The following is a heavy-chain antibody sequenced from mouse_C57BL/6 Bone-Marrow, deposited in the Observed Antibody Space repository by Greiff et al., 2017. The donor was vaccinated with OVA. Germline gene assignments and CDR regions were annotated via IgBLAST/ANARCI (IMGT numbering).Heavy chain of an antibody. D-gene: IGHD2-3*01. J-gene: IGHJ2*01. Sequence: QVQLKQSGAELVMPGASVKLSCKASGYTFTSYWMHWVKQRPGQGLEWIGEIDPSDSYTNYNQKFKGKSTLTVDKSSSTAYMQLSSLTSEDSAVYYCAREGYDGYYRVDYWGQGTTLTVSS. CDR1: GYTFTSYW. V-gene: IGHV1-69*01. CDR2: IDPSDSYT. CDR3: AREGYDGYYRVDY.